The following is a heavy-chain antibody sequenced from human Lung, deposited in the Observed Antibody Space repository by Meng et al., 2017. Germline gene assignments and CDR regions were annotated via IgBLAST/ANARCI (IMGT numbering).Heavy chain of an antibody. CDR2: IDPKSGDT. Sequence: VHAGDACQTPWTSVKAPSKPSEYIVPVHKIPCVRRAPGQELDWMRHIDPKSGDTRYAQKFQGRVTMTGDTSSGTAYMELTGLRSDDTALYYCARDEDISAAGKLFGDYWGQGTLVTVSS. CDR3: ARDEDISAAGKLFGDY. CDR1: EYIVPVHK. J-gene: IGHJ4*02. V-gene: IGHV1-2*06. D-gene: IGHD6-13*01.